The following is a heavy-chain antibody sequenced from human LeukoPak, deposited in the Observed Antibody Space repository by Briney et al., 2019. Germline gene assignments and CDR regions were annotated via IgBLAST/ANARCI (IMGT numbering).Heavy chain of an antibody. V-gene: IGHV3-23*01. D-gene: IGHD4-11*01. Sequence: PGGSLRLSCAASGFTFSSYAMSWVRQAPGKGLEWASAISGSGLSTYYADSVKGRFTISRDNSKNMLYLQMNSLRAEDTAVYYCAKRDYSNYVLDCWGQGTLVTVSS. CDR1: GFTFSSYA. CDR3: AKRDYSNYVLDC. J-gene: IGHJ4*02. CDR2: ISGSGLST.